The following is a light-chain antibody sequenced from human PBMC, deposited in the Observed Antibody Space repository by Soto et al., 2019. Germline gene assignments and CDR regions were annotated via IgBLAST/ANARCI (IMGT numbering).Light chain of an antibody. CDR2: GAS. Sequence: ESVLTQSPGTLSLSPGERATLSCRASQSISSSYLAWYQHKPGQAPRLLIYGASIRATGIPDRFSGSGSGTDFTLTMSRLEPEDFAVYYCQQYDSSPWTFGQGTKVEIK. CDR1: QSISSSY. V-gene: IGKV3-20*01. J-gene: IGKJ1*01. CDR3: QQYDSSPWT.